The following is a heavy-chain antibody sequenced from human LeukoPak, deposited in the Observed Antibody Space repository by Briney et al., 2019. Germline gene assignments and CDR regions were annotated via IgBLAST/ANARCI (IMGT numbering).Heavy chain of an antibody. CDR2: ISGSGGST. J-gene: IGHJ4*02. V-gene: IGHV3-23*01. CDR1: GFTLSSYA. Sequence: GGSLRLSCAASGFTLSSYAMSWVRQAPGKGLEWVSAISGSGGSTYYADSVKGRFTISRDNSKNTLYLQMNSLRAEDTAVYYCAKEPMVRGVINYFDYWGQGTLVTVSS. CDR3: AKEPMVRGVINYFDY. D-gene: IGHD3-10*01.